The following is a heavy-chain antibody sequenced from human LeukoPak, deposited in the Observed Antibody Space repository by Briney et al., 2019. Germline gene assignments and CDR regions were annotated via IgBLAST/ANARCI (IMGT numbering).Heavy chain of an antibody. CDR2: IYNSGST. D-gene: IGHD3/OR15-3a*01. CDR3: ARVVTFGALYYFDY. Sequence: SETLSLTCTVSGGSVSSYYWSWIRQPPGEGLEWIAYIYNSGSTNYNLSLKSRVTISVDASKNQFSLKLSSVTAAGTAVYYCARVVTFGALYYFDYWGQGTLVTVSS. CDR1: GGSVSSYY. V-gene: IGHV4-59*02. J-gene: IGHJ4*02.